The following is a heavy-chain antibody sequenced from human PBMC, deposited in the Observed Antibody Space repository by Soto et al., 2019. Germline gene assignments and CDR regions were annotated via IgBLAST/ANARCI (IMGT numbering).Heavy chain of an antibody. CDR3: ARGDYALVY. Sequence: TLSLTCTVSGGSVSSGSYYWTWIRQTPGKGLEWIGYVYDSGSFNYNPSLKSRVTISVDTPKNQFSLRLKSVTAADTAVYYCARGDYALVYWGQGTLVTVS. CDR2: VYDSGSF. J-gene: IGHJ4*02. CDR1: GGSVSSGSYY. V-gene: IGHV4-61*01. D-gene: IGHD3-16*01.